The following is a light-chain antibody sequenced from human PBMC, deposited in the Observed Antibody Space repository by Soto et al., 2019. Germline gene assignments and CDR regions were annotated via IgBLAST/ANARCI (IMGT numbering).Light chain of an antibody. CDR2: EVS. J-gene: IGLJ2*01. CDR3: TSYTTTSSLGV. V-gene: IGLV2-14*01. CDR1: SSDIGAYNY. Sequence: QSALTQPASVSGSPGQSITLSCSGTSSDIGAYNYVSWYQQHPGKAPKLMIHEVSNRPSGVSTRFSGSKSGNTASLTISGLQADDEADYYCTSYTTTSSLGVFGGGTQLTVL.